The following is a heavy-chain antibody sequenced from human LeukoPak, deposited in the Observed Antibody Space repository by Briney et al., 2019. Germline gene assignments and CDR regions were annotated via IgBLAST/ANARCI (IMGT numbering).Heavy chain of an antibody. CDR1: GFTFSSYG. J-gene: IGHJ6*03. D-gene: IGHD6-6*01. CDR3: AKASSPDGNYYMDV. CDR2: ISGSGGST. Sequence: GGTLRLSCAASGFTFSSYGMSWVRQAPGKGLEWVSAISGSGGSTYYADSVKGRFTISRDNSKNTLYLQMNSLRAEDTAVYYCAKASSPDGNYYMDVWGKGTTVTVSS. V-gene: IGHV3-23*01.